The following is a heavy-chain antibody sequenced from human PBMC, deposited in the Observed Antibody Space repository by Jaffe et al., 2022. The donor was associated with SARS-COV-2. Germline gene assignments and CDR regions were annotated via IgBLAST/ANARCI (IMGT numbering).Heavy chain of an antibody. CDR1: GGSISSSSYY. Sequence: QLQLQESGPGLVKPSETLSLTCTVSGGSISSSSYYWGWIRQPPGKGLEWIGSIYYSGSTYYNPSLKSRVTISVDTSKNQFSLKLSSVTAADTAVYYCARHVGLWFPYFDYWGQGTLVTVSS. CDR2: IYYSGST. D-gene: IGHD3-10*01. V-gene: IGHV4-39*01. J-gene: IGHJ4*02. CDR3: ARHVGLWFPYFDY.